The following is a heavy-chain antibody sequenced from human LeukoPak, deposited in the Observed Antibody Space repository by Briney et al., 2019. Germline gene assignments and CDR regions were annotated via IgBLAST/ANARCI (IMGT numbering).Heavy chain of an antibody. CDR3: ARGPGYCSGGSCYKDFVY. CDR2: INSDGSST. V-gene: IGHV3-74*01. J-gene: IGHJ4*02. CDR1: GFTFSSYW. Sequence: GGSLRLSCAASGFTFSSYWMHWVRQAPGKGLVWVSRINSDGSSTSYADSVKGRFTISRDNAKNTLYLQMNSLRAEDTAVYYCARGPGYCSGGSCYKDFVYWGQGTLVTVSS. D-gene: IGHD2-15*01.